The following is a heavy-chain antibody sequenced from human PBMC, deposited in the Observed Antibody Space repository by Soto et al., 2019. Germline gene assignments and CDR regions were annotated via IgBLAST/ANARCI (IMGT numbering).Heavy chain of an antibody. J-gene: IGHJ4*02. CDR3: ARGLKGTEHRLVGY. Sequence: RQPPGKGLEWIGEINHSGSTNYNPSLKSRVTISVDTSKNQFSLKLSSVTAADTAVYYCARGLKGTEHRLVGYWGQGTLVTVSS. V-gene: IGHV4-34*01. CDR2: INHSGST. D-gene: IGHD6-19*01.